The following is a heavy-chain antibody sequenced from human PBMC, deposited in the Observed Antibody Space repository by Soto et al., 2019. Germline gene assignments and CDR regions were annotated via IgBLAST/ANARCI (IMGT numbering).Heavy chain of an antibody. CDR1: GYTFTSYG. J-gene: IGHJ4*02. CDR2: ISAYNGNT. Sequence: QVQLVQSGAEVKKPGASVKVSCKASGYTFTSYGISWVRQAPGQGLEWMGWISAYNGNTKYAQKLQGRVTMTTDTSXSXXYXELRSLRSDDTAAYYCAREPNYFDYWGQGTLVTVSS. V-gene: IGHV1-18*01. CDR3: AREPNYFDY.